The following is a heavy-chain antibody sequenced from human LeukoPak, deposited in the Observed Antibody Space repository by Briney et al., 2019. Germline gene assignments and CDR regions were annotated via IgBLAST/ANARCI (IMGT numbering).Heavy chain of an antibody. Sequence: GGSLRLSCAASGFTFSSYNMNWVRQAPGKGLEWVSSISSSSNYIYYVDSVKSRFTISRDNAKNSLYLQMNSLRAEDTALYYCARGGSACDYWGQGTLVTVSS. V-gene: IGHV3-21*01. CDR3: ARGGSACDY. D-gene: IGHD3-10*01. CDR1: GFTFSSYN. J-gene: IGHJ4*02. CDR2: ISSSSNYI.